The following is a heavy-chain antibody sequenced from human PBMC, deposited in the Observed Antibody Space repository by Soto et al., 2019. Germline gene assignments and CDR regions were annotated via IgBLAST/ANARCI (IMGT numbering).Heavy chain of an antibody. CDR2: FDPEDGET. D-gene: IGHD3-10*01. Sequence: ASVKVSCKVSGYTLTELSMHWVRQAPGKGLEWMGGFDPEDGETIYAQKFQGRVTMTEDTSTDTAYMELSSLRSEDTAVYYCATDSYYYGSGSYYFDYWGKGTLVTVSS. CDR3: ATDSYYYGSGSYYFDY. CDR1: GYTLTELS. V-gene: IGHV1-24*01. J-gene: IGHJ4*02.